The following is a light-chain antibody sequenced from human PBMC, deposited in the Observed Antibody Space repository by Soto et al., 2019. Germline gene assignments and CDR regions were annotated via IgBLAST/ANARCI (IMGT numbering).Light chain of an antibody. Sequence: EIVLTQSPATLSLSPGERATLSCRASQSVSSYLAWYQQKPGQAPRLLIYAASTRATGIPVRFSGSGSGTEFTLTIGSLQSEDFAVYYCQQYNNWPSTFGQGTRLEIK. CDR3: QQYNNWPST. CDR2: AAS. CDR1: QSVSSY. J-gene: IGKJ5*01. V-gene: IGKV3-15*01.